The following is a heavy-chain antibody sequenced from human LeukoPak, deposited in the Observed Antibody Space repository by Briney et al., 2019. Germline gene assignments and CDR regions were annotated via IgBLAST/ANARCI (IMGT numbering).Heavy chain of an antibody. Sequence: GGSLRLSCAVSGFRFNRYGMHWVRQAPGKGLEWVAVISYAGNNEYYKDSVKGRFTISRDNSRNTLYLQMSSLRAEDTAVYYCARNFDSWGQGTLVTVSS. CDR3: ARNFDS. J-gene: IGHJ4*02. CDR2: ISYAGNNE. CDR1: GFRFNRYG. V-gene: IGHV3-30*03.